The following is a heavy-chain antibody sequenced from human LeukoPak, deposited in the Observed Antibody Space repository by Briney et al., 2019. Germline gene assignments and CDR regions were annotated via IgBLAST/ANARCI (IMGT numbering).Heavy chain of an antibody. CDR3: AKTLSSSWLYFDF. CDR2: ISYDGSNK. V-gene: IGHV3-30-3*02. Sequence: GGPLRLSCAASGFTFSSYAMHWVRQAPGKGLEWVAVISYDGSNKYYADSVKGRFTISRDNSKNTLYLQMNSLRADDTAVYYCAKTLSSSWLYFDFWGQGTLVTVSS. D-gene: IGHD6-13*01. CDR1: GFTFSSYA. J-gene: IGHJ4*02.